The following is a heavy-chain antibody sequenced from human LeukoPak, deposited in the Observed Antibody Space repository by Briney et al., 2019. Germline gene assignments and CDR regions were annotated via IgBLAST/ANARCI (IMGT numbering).Heavy chain of an antibody. V-gene: IGHV3-15*01. CDR2: IKSKNDGGTT. D-gene: IGHD3-3*01. Sequence: PGGSLRLSCAASGFTFSNAWMSWVRRAPGKGLEWVGRIKSKNDGGTTDYAAHVKGRFTISRDDSKNTLYLQMNSLKTEDTAVYYCTILEWLLSPFYYYYYYMDVWGKGTTVTVSS. CDR1: GFTFSNAW. CDR3: TILEWLLSPFYYYYYYMDV. J-gene: IGHJ6*03.